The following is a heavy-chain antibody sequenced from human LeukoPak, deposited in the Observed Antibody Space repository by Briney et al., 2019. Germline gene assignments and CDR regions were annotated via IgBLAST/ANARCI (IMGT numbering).Heavy chain of an antibody. J-gene: IGHJ4*02. D-gene: IGHD4-17*01. CDR1: GFTFSSYS. CDR2: ISSSSSYI. CDR3: AKRPSDYGDYVTYFDY. Sequence: GGSLRLSCAASGFTFSSYSVNWVRQAPGKGLEWVSSISSSSSYIYYADSVKGRFTISRDNAKNSLYLQMNSLRAEDTAVYYCAKRPSDYGDYVTYFDYWGQGTLVTVSS. V-gene: IGHV3-21*01.